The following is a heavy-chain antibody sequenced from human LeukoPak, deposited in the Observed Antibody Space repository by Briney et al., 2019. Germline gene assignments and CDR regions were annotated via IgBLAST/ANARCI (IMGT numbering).Heavy chain of an antibody. Sequence: GGSLRLSCAASGFPFNAYWMTWVRQAPGKGLEWVAIISNDGSRKYYAHSVEGRFTISRDNSKNTLYLQMDSLRAEDTAVYYCARDRAWNYFDYWGQGTLVTVSS. CDR3: ARDRAWNYFDY. D-gene: IGHD3-3*01. J-gene: IGHJ4*02. CDR1: GFPFNAYW. CDR2: ISNDGSRK. V-gene: IGHV3-30*03.